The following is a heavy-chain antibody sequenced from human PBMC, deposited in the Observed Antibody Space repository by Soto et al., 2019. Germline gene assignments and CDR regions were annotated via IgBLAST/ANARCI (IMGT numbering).Heavy chain of an antibody. CDR1: GYSFTNYG. D-gene: IGHD1-1*01. V-gene: IGHV1-18*04. Sequence: QIHLEQSRIEVKEPGTSLKLSCATSGYSFTNYGISWVRQAPGQGLDWMGCISGYNGNIKYAQKYHDRAVMTADKFTSTAYLEVRNLTSDDTAVYYCARANTWVTGRVGTYWGQGTKVTVSS. CDR3: ARANTWVTGRVGTY. CDR2: ISGYNGNI. J-gene: IGHJ4*02.